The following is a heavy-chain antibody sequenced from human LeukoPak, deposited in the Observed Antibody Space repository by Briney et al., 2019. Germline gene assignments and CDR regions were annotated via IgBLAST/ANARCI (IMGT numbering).Heavy chain of an antibody. CDR3: ARVRYFDWFPGGYYYYYGMDV. Sequence: GASVKVSCKASGGTFSSYAISWVRQAPGQGLEWMGGIIPTFGTANYAQKFQGRVTITADESTSTAYMELSSLRSEDTAVYYCARVRYFDWFPGGYYYYYGMDVWGQGTTVTVSS. J-gene: IGHJ6*02. V-gene: IGHV1-69*13. D-gene: IGHD3-9*01. CDR2: IIPTFGTA. CDR1: GGTFSSYA.